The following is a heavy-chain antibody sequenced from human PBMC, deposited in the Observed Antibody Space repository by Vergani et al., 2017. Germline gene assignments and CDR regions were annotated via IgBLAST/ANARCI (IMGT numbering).Heavy chain of an antibody. CDR1: GYTLTELS. CDR3: ARDLAGGGIAVATYY. D-gene: IGHD6-19*01. J-gene: IGHJ4*02. V-gene: IGHV1-24*01. CDR2: LDPEDGET. Sequence: QVQLVQSGAEVKKPGASVKVSCKVSGYTLTELSMHWVRQAPGKGLEWMGGLDPEDGETIYAQKFQGRVTMNEDTSTDTAYMELSSLRSEDTAVYYCARDLAGGGIAVATYYWGQGTLVTVSS.